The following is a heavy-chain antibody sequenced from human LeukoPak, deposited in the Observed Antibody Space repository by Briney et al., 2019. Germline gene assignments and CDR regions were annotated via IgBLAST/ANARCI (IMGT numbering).Heavy chain of an antibody. D-gene: IGHD5-12*01. CDR1: GFTFNIYW. Sequence: GGSLRLSCAASGFTFNIYWMSWVRQAPGKGLEWVANINQDGSENYYVDSVKGRFTSSRDNAKNSLYLQMHSLRAEDTAVYYCARAIGSAYDEYWGQGTLVTVSS. V-gene: IGHV3-7*01. CDR2: INQDGSEN. CDR3: ARAIGSAYDEY. J-gene: IGHJ4*02.